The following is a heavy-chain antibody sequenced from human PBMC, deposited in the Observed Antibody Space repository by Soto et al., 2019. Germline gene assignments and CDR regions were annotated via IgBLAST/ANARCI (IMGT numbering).Heavy chain of an antibody. CDR3: ARDFAYFDS. CDR2: VYHTGRT. CDR1: GGSFKSGSYS. D-gene: IGHD3-3*01. J-gene: IGHJ4*02. V-gene: IGHV4-61*01. Sequence: QVQLQESGPGLVKPSETLSLTCTVSGGSFKSGSYSWSWIRQPPGKGLEWIGYVYHTGRTSYNPSLKSRVSMSMDTSKNQFSRNLDSVTAAETAVYFCARDFAYFDSWGQGTLVTVSS.